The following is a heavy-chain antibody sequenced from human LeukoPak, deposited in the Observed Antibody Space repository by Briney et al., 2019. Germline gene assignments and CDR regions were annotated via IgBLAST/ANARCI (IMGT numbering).Heavy chain of an antibody. V-gene: IGHV3-11*01. CDR2: IKGGGTTI. D-gene: IGHD2-2*01. J-gene: IGHJ4*02. Sequence: GGSLTLSCEASGFSFSGYYMTWIRQPPGEWLEWIAYIKGGGTTIYYADSVRGRFTISSDNSKNTLYLQMNSLRAEDTAVYYCARDRCSSTSCYALYDYWGQGTLVTVSS. CDR1: GFSFSGYY. CDR3: ARDRCSSTSCYALYDY.